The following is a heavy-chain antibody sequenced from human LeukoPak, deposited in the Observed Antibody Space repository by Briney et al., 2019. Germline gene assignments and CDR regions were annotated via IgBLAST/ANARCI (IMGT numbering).Heavy chain of an antibody. Sequence: GGSLRLSCAASGFTFSSYAMHWVRQAPGKGLEWVAVISYDGSKKYYADSVKGRFTISRDNPKNTLYLQMNSLRAEDTAVYYCAGNVYYYDSSGYYPYYFDYWGQGTLVTVSS. J-gene: IGHJ4*02. CDR2: ISYDGSKK. V-gene: IGHV3-30-3*01. CDR1: GFTFSSYA. D-gene: IGHD3-22*01. CDR3: AGNVYYYDSSGYYPYYFDY.